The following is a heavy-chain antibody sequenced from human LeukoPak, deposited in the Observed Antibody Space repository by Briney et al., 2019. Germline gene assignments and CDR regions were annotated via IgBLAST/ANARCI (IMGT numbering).Heavy chain of an antibody. CDR2: ISNNGGNT. V-gene: IGHV3-64D*09. D-gene: IGHD6-19*01. J-gene: IGHJ1*01. Sequence: GGSLRLSCSASGFTFSSYAMHWVRQAPGKGLEYVSAISNNGGNTYYADSVKGRFTISRDSSRDTLYLQMSSLRAEDTAVYYCVKDVNPYSSGWQQYFQHWGQGTLVTVSS. CDR1: GFTFSSYA. CDR3: VKDVNPYSSGWQQYFQH.